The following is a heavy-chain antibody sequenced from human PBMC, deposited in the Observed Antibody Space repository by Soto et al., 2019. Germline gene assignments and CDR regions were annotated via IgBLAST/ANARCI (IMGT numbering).Heavy chain of an antibody. CDR2: IYPSDSDT. CDR3: ARHVDYYYGMDV. CDR1: GYHFTNYW. J-gene: IGHJ6*02. Sequence: PGESLKISCKGSGYHFTNYWIGWVRQMPGKGLEWMGFIYPSDSDTRYSPSFQGQVTISVDKSINTAYLQWSSLKASDTAMYYCARHVDYYYGMDVWGQGTTVTVSS. V-gene: IGHV5-51*01.